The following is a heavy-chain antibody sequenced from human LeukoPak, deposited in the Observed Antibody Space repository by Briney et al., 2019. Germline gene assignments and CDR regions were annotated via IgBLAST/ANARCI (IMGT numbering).Heavy chain of an antibody. V-gene: IGHV4-59*11. CDR1: GYSISTGHY. J-gene: IGHJ4*02. Sequence: SETLSLTCIVSGYSISTGHYWGWIRQPPGKGLEWIGYIYYSGSTNYNPSLKSRVTISVDTSKNQFSLKLRSVTAADTAVYYCARVTGYVIEDYFDYWGQGTLVTVSS. D-gene: IGHD3-22*01. CDR3: ARVTGYVIEDYFDY. CDR2: IYYSGST.